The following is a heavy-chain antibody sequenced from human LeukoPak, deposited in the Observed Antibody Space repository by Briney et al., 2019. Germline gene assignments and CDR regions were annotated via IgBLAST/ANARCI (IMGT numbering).Heavy chain of an antibody. CDR1: GLTFDDYA. V-gene: IGHV3-9*01. Sequence: GGSLRLSCAASGLTFDDYAMHWVRQAPGKGLEWVPGISWNSGSIGYADSVKGRFTISRDNVKNSLYLQMNSLRGEDTALYYCAKAEGDYYGMDVRGQGTTVTVSS. J-gene: IGHJ6*02. CDR2: ISWNSGSI. CDR3: AKAEGDYYGMDV.